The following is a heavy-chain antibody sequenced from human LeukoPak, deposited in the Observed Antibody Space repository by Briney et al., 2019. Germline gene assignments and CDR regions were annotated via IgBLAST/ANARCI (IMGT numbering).Heavy chain of an antibody. CDR3: AKAILNWEFDW. J-gene: IGHJ4*02. V-gene: IGHV3-23*01. Sequence: GGSLRLSCAASGFTLSNNAMGWVRQAPGKGREWASAVGGDGGRYQANSGKGWFSISRENSKKTLYPELNRLRSENTAAYYCAKAILNWEFDWWGQGSLVTV. CDR1: GFTLSNNA. CDR2: VGGDGGR. D-gene: IGHD7-27*01.